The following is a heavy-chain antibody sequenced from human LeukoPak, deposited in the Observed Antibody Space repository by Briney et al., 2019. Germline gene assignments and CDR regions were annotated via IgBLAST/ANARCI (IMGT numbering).Heavy chain of an antibody. J-gene: IGHJ6*02. CDR3: ARGRTVTTKYGMDA. CDR2: IYYSGNT. V-gene: IGHV4-59*01. CDR1: GDSISNYY. Sequence: SETLSLTCTVSGDSISNYYWSWIRQPPGKGLEWIGYIYYSGNTNYSPSLKSRVTMSVDTSKNQFSLKLSSVTAADTAVYYCARGRTVTTKYGMDAWGQGTTVTVSS. D-gene: IGHD4-17*01.